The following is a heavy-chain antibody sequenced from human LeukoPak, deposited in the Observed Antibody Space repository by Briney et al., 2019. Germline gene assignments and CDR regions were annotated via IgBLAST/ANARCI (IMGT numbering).Heavy chain of an antibody. V-gene: IGHV1-2*02. CDR2: INPNSGGT. CDR3: ARDFAGIDY. J-gene: IGHJ4*02. D-gene: IGHD3-3*01. CDR1: GYTFTDYH. Sequence: ASVKVSCKASGYTFTDYHMHWMRQAPGQGLEWMGWINPNSGGTNYAQKFQGRVTMTRDTSISTAYMELSWLRSDDTAVYYCARDFAGIDYWGQGTLVTVSS.